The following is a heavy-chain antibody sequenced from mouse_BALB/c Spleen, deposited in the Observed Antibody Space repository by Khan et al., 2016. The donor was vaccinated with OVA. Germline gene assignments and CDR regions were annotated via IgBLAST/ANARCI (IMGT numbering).Heavy chain of an antibody. CDR1: GYTFTNYW. CDR2: INPSTDYT. CDR3: VNHGSSSAWFTH. Sequence: VQLQQSGAELAKPGASVKMSCKASGYTFTNYWMHWVKQRPGQGLEWIGYINPSTDYTEYNQKFKDKASLTADKSSSTAYMQLTSLTSEDSALYYCVNHGSSSAWFTHWGQGTLVTVSA. J-gene: IGHJ3*01. V-gene: IGHV1-7*01. D-gene: IGHD1-1*01.